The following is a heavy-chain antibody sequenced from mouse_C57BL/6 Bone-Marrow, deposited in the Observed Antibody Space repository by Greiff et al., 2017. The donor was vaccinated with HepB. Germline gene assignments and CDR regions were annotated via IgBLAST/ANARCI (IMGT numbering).Heavy chain of an antibody. CDR1: GYTFTSYW. CDR2: IDPSDSYT. V-gene: IGHV1-50*01. J-gene: IGHJ1*03. Sequence: QVQLQQPGAELVKPGASVKLSCKASGYTFTSYWMQWVKQRRGQGLEWIGEIDPSDSYTNYNQKFKGKATLTVDTSSSTAYMQLSSLTSGDSAVYYCARYFDVWGTGTTVTVSS. CDR3: ARYFDV.